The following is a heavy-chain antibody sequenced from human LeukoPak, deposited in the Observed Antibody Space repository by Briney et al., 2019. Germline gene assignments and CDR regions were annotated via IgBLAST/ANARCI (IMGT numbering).Heavy chain of an antibody. D-gene: IGHD6-13*01. V-gene: IGHV3-9*01. Sequence: PGGSLRLSCAASGFTFDDYAMHWVRQAPGKGLEWVSGISWNSGSIGYADSVKGRFTISRDNAKNSLYLQMNSLRAEDTALYYCAKDSHSSSWYADFDYWGQGTLVTVSS. CDR3: AKDSHSSSWYADFDY. J-gene: IGHJ4*02. CDR2: ISWNSGSI. CDR1: GFTFDDYA.